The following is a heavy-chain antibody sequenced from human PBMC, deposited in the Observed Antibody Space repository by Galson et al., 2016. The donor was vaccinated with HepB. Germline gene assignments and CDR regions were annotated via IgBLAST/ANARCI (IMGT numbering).Heavy chain of an antibody. CDR3: ARDPASFYYDSRFHPHDY. CDR2: ITAGSTST. V-gene: IGHV3-23*01. CDR1: GFTFRSHA. Sequence: SLRLSCAAPGFTFRSHAMSWVRQAPGRGLEWVSSITAGSTSTFYADSVKGRFTMSRDNSKNTLYLQMNSLGAEDTAIYYCARDPASFYYDSRFHPHDYWGQGTLVTVSS. D-gene: IGHD3-22*01. J-gene: IGHJ4*02.